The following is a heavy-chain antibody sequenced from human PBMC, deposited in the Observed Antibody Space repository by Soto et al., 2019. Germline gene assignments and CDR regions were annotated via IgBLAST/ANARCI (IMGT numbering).Heavy chain of an antibody. V-gene: IGHV1-3*01. CDR1: GYTFTSYA. Sequence: ASVKVSCKASGYTFTSYAMHWVRQAPGQRLEWLGWINAGNGNTKYSQKFQGRVTITRDTSASTAYMELSSLRSEDTAVYYCARDGPPQQLIYFDYWGQGTLVTVSS. CDR3: ARDGPPQQLIYFDY. CDR2: INAGNGNT. J-gene: IGHJ4*02. D-gene: IGHD6-13*01.